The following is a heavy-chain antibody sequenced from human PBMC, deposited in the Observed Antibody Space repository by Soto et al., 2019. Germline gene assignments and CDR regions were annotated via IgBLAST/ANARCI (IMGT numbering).Heavy chain of an antibody. J-gene: IGHJ4*02. CDR2: IKQDGSEK. D-gene: IGHD5-12*01. CDR3: ARETVELATNG. Sequence: EVQLVESGGGLAQPGGSLRLSCAASGFTFSSYWMSWVRQAPGKGLEWVANIKQDGSEKYYVDSVKGRFTISRDNAENSLFLQMSSLRAEDTAVYYCARETVELATNGWGQGTLVTVSS. V-gene: IGHV3-7*01. CDR1: GFTFSSYW.